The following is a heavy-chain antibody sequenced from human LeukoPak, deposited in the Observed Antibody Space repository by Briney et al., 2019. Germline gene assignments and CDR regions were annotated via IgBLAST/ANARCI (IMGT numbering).Heavy chain of an antibody. CDR1: GGSISRGGYY. V-gene: IGHV4-30-2*01. Sequence: SQTLSLTCTVSGGSISRGGYYWSWVRQPPGKGLEWIVYIYHSGSTYYNPSLKSRVTISVDRSKNQFSLKLSSVTAADTAVYYCARVSGGVGDYWGRGTLVTVSS. CDR2: IYHSGST. D-gene: IGHD6-19*01. J-gene: IGHJ4*02. CDR3: ARVSGGVGDY.